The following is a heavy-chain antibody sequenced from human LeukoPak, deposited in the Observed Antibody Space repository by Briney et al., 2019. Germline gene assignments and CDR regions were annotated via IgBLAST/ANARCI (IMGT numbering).Heavy chain of an antibody. CDR3: AREWPSGVVISSDYYYGMDV. CDR1: GGTFSSYA. D-gene: IGHD3-3*01. Sequence: SVKVSCKASGGTFSSYAISWVRQAPGQGLEWMGGIIPIFGTASYAQKFQGRVTITADESTSTAYMELSSLRSEDTAVYYCAREWPSGVVISSDYYYGMDVWGQGTTVTVSS. J-gene: IGHJ6*02. V-gene: IGHV1-69*13. CDR2: IIPIFGTA.